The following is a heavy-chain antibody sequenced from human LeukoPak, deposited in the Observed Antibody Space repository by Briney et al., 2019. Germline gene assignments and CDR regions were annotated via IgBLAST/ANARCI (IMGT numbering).Heavy chain of an antibody. V-gene: IGHV4-59*01. D-gene: IGHD6-19*01. Sequence: SETLSLTCTVSGASISSYYWIWIRQPQGKGLEWIGHIYYDGSTNYNPSLKSRVTISVDTSKNQFSLNLSSVAAADTAVYYCARGAVAGKMSWFDPWGQGTLVTVSS. CDR2: IYYDGST. CDR3: ARGAVAGKMSWFDP. J-gene: IGHJ5*02. CDR1: GASISSYY.